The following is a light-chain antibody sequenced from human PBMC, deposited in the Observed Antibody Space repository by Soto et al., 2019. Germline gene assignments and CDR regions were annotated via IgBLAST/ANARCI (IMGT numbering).Light chain of an antibody. V-gene: IGKV1-5*01. J-gene: IGKJ2*01. Sequence: DIHMTQSPATLSASVGDRGTIACRASQSVSTWLAWFQQKPGQAPDLLIYAASSLESGVPSRFSGSGSGTEFTITISSLQPDDFATYYCQHYNSYPYTFGQGTKVDIK. CDR2: AAS. CDR3: QHYNSYPYT. CDR1: QSVSTW.